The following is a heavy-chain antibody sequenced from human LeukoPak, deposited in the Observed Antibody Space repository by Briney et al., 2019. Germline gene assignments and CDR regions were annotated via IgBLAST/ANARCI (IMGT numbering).Heavy chain of an antibody. CDR1: GFTSKDYG. D-gene: IGHD1-26*01. Sequence: GRSLRLSCAATGFTSKDYGMHWVRPPPGRGREWVSSINWNGAGTNCAESVKGRFTISRDNAKNSLYLQLSSLRPEDTALYYCAKHMRATNTYSFFGLDIWGQGTTVTVSS. CDR3: AKHMRATNTYSFFGLDI. CDR2: INWNGAGT. V-gene: IGHV3-9*02. J-gene: IGHJ6*02.